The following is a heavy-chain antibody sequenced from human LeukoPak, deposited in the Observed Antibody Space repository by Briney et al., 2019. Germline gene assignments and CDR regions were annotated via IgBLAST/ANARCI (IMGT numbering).Heavy chain of an antibody. CDR1: GFTFSNFA. J-gene: IGHJ4*02. CDR3: ARPKYSGSYYFDY. Sequence: PGGSLRLSCAASGFTFSNFAMSWVRQAPGKGLGWVSAISTSGDSTRYADSVKGRFTISRDNSKNTLCLQMNSLRAEATAVYYCARPKYSGSYYFDYWGQGTLVTVSS. V-gene: IGHV3-23*01. D-gene: IGHD1-26*01. CDR2: ISTSGDST.